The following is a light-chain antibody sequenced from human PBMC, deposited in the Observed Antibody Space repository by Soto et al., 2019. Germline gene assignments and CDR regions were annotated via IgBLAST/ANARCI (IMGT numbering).Light chain of an antibody. Sequence: IVMTQSPATLSVSPGERATLSCRASRGISSNLAWYQQKPGQAPRLLIYDASTRATGIPARFSGSGSGTEFTLTISSLEPEDFAVYYCQQRSNWPPVTFGGGTKVDIK. CDR3: QQRSNWPPVT. V-gene: IGKV3-15*01. CDR2: DAS. CDR1: RGISSN. J-gene: IGKJ4*01.